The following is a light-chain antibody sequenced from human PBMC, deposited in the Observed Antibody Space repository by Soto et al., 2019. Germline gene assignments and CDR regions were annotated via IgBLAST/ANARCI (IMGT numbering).Light chain of an antibody. V-gene: IGKV3-20*01. CDR2: RTS. J-gene: IGKJ1*01. CDR1: QSVSSTY. Sequence: EIVLTQSPGTLSLSPGERATLSCRASQSVSSTYLAWYQQKPGQAPRLLIYRTSTRATGIPDRFSGSGSGTDFTLTINRLEPADFAVYFCQQYSSSQGWTFGQGTKVDIK. CDR3: QQYSSSQGWT.